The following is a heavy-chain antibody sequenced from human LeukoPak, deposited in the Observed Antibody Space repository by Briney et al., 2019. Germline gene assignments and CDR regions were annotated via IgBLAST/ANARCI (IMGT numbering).Heavy chain of an antibody. V-gene: IGHV1-69*04. Sequence: ASVKVSCKASGGTFSSHGISWARQAPGQGLEWMGRIIPILGIANYAQKFQGRVTITADKSTSTAYMELSSQRSEDTAVYYCARVGATTSDAFDIWGQGTMVTVSS. J-gene: IGHJ3*02. CDR1: GGTFSSHG. D-gene: IGHD1-26*01. CDR3: ARVGATTSDAFDI. CDR2: IIPILGIA.